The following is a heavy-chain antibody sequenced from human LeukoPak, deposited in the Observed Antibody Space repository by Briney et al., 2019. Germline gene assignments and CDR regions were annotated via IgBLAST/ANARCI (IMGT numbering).Heavy chain of an antibody. CDR2: IYYSGST. D-gene: IGHD2-2*01. V-gene: IGHV4-39*07. J-gene: IGHJ3*02. CDR3: ASVIGQLPPWGAFDI. CDR1: GGYISSSRYY. Sequence: PSDPLSLPCTVSGGYISSSRYYWRWMRQPPGKALEWIGSIYYSGSTYYNPSLKSRVTISVDTSKNQFSLKLSSVTAADTAVYYCASVIGQLPPWGAFDIWGQGTMVTVSS.